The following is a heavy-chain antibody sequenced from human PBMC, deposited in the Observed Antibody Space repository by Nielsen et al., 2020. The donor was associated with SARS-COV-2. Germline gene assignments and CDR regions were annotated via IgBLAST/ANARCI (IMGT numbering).Heavy chain of an antibody. CDR1: GFTFSSYW. D-gene: IGHD3-10*01. Sequence: GESLKISCAASGFTFSSYWMSWVRQAPGKGLEWVANIKQDGSEKYYVDSVKGRFTISRDNAKNSLYLQMNSLRAEDTAVYYCARSVSGSYYWEYYFDYWGQGTLVTV. CDR3: ARSVSGSYYWEYYFDY. CDR2: IKQDGSEK. V-gene: IGHV3-7*05. J-gene: IGHJ4*02.